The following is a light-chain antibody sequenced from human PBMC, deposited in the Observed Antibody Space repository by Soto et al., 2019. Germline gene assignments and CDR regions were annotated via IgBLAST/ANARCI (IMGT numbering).Light chain of an antibody. J-gene: IGLJ2*01. CDR2: DNH. V-gene: IGLV1-51*01. Sequence: QSVLTQPPSVSAAPGQRVTISCSGSSSNIGGNYVSWYQVAPRTAPKLLIYDNHKRHSGVPDRFSGSKSGTSATLGIADLHAGDEAHYYCGTWDINLDTVVFGGGTKVTVL. CDR3: GTWDINLDTVV. CDR1: SSNIGGNY.